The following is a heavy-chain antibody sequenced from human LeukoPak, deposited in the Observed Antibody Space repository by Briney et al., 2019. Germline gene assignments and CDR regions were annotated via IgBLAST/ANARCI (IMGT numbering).Heavy chain of an antibody. V-gene: IGHV3-7*01. J-gene: IGHJ6*03. CDR1: GFTFSSYW. D-gene: IGHD3-9*01. Sequence: SGGSLRLSCAASGFTFSSYWMSWVRQAPGKGLEWVANIKQDGSEKYYVDSVKGRFTISRDNAKNSLYLQMNSLRAEDTAVYYCARKGWLQYYYYYMDVWGKGTTVTVSS. CDR2: IKQDGSEK. CDR3: ARKGWLQYYYYYMDV.